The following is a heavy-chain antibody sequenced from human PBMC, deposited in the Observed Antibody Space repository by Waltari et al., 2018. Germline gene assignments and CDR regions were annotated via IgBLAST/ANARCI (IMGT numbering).Heavy chain of an antibody. CDR3: ARQTLGYCTSAACRRLET. J-gene: IGHJ5*02. D-gene: IGHD2-2*03. CDR2: IYHDGTT. Sequence: QVQLQESGPGLVRPSETLSLTCDVSGYFINTGFFWGWLRQPPGKGLEWIGNIYHDGTTYYNPTLKHRLMISLYTSKNQFSLRLNFVDVADTDVYYCARQTLGYCTSAACRRLETWGQGILVTVSS. CDR1: GYFINTGFF. V-gene: IGHV4-38-2*01.